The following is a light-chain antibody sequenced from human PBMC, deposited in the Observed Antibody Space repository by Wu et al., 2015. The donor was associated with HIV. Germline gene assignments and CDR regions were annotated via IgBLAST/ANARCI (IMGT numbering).Light chain of an antibody. CDR1: QGISSY. V-gene: IGKV1-8*01. J-gene: IGKJ4*01. CDR2: AAS. CDR3: QQYYSYPPLT. Sequence: AIRMTQSPSSLSASTGDRVTITCRASQGISSYLAWYQQKPGKAPKLLIYAASTLQSGVPSRFSGSGSGTDFTLTISCLQSEDFATXYCQQYYSYPPLTFGGGTKVEIK.